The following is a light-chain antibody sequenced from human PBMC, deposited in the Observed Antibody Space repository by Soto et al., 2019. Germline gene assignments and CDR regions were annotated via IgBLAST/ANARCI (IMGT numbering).Light chain of an antibody. CDR2: DVS. CDR3: SSYPSSSTLV. J-gene: IGLJ2*01. CDR1: SSDVGGYNY. V-gene: IGLV2-14*01. Sequence: QSVLTQPASVSGSPGQSITISCTGTSSDVGGYNYVSWYQQHPGKAPKLMIYDVSNRPSGVSNRFSGSKSGNTASLTISGLQAGEGADYYFSSYPSSSTLVFGGGTKSPS.